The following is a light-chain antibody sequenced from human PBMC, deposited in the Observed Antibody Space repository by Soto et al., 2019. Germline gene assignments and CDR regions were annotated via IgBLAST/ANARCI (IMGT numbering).Light chain of an antibody. V-gene: IGKV1-39*01. Sequence: DIQMTQSPSSLSASVEDRVTITCRASQSISTYLNWYQQKPGKAPKVLIYAASSLQSGVPSRFSGTGSGTNFILAISSLQPEDFATYYCQQSYRTHLTFGQGTRLEIK. CDR1: QSISTY. CDR3: QQSYRTHLT. J-gene: IGKJ5*01. CDR2: AAS.